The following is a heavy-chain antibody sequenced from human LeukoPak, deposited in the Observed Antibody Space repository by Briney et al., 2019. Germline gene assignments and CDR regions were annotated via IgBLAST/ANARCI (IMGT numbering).Heavy chain of an antibody. J-gene: IGHJ5*02. V-gene: IGHV4-34*01. CDR3: ARGDSSSWYEGYWFDP. Sequence: PSETLSLXCAVYGGSFSGYHWSWIRQPPGKGLEWIGEINRSGSTNYNPSLKSRVTISVDTSKNQFSLKLSSVTAADTAVYYCARGDSSSWYEGYWFDPWGQGTLVTVSP. CDR2: INRSGST. CDR1: GGSFSGYH. D-gene: IGHD6-13*01.